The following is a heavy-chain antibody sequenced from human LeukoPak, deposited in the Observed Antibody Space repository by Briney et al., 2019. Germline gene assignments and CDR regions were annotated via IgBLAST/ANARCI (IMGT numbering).Heavy chain of an antibody. Sequence: SETLSLTCTVSGGSISTYYWSWIRQPPGKGLEWIGYIYYSGSTNYNPSLKSRVTISVDTSKNQFSLELSSVTAADTAVYYCARQSYGDYGSFDYWGQGTLVTVSS. CDR3: ARQSYGDYGSFDY. D-gene: IGHD4-17*01. J-gene: IGHJ4*02. CDR2: IYYSGST. CDR1: GGSISTYY. V-gene: IGHV4-59*08.